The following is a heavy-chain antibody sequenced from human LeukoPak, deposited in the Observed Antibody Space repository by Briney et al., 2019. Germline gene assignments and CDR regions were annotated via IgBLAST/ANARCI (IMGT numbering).Heavy chain of an antibody. CDR1: GFTVSSNY. J-gene: IGHJ4*02. D-gene: IGHD6-13*01. CDR3: ARDMELAAAGREGFDY. Sequence: GGSLRLSCAASGFTVSSNYMSWVRQAPGKGLGWFSVIYSGGSTYYADSVKGRFTISRDNSKNTLYLQMNSLRAEDTAVYYCARDMELAAAGREGFDYWGQGTLVTVSS. V-gene: IGHV3-66*01. CDR2: IYSGGST.